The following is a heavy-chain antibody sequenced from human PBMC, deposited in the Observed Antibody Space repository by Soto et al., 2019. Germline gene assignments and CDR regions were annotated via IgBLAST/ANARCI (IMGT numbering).Heavy chain of an antibody. CDR1: GFTFSSYD. CDR2: VSSNSYTI. D-gene: IGHD2-15*01. CDR3: ARESEVVAAKAYYGMDG. J-gene: IGHJ6*02. V-gene: IGHV3-48*01. Sequence: EVQLVESGGGLVQPGGSLRLSCAASGFTFSSYDMNWVRQAPGKGLEWVSYVSSNSYTIYYADSVKGRVTIARDNAKKSLYGQMHSLRVGRSAVYYCARESEVVAAKAYYGMDGWGQGNTVPVAS.